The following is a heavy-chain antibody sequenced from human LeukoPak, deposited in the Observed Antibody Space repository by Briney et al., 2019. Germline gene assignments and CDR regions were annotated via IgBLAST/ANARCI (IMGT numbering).Heavy chain of an antibody. Sequence: ASVKVSCKASGYTFTSYYMHWVRQAPGQGLEWIGWINPNSGGTNYAQKFQGRVTMTRDTSISTAYMELSRLRSDDTAVYYCARDRRVANWFDPWGQGTLVTVSS. CDR2: INPNSGGT. V-gene: IGHV1-2*02. CDR3: ARDRRVANWFDP. CDR1: GYTFTSYY. J-gene: IGHJ5*02.